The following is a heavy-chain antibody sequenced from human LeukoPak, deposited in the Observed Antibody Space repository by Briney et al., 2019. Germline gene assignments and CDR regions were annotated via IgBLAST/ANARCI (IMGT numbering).Heavy chain of an antibody. CDR3: ARGPRDNDYGWPPQY. CDR2: IIPIFGTA. Sequence: ASVKVSCKASGGTFSSYAISWVRQAPGQGLEWMGGIIPIFGTANYAQKFQGRVTITADESTSTAYMELSSLRPEDTAVYYCARGPRDNDYGWPPQYWGQGTLVTVSP. CDR1: GGTFSSYA. J-gene: IGHJ4*02. D-gene: IGHD3-16*01. V-gene: IGHV1-69*13.